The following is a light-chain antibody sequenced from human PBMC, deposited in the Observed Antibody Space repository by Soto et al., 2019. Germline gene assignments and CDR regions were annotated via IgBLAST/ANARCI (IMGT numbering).Light chain of an antibody. CDR1: ISDVGGYDY. Sequence: QSLLTLPASVSGSRGQSFTISCTGAISDVGGYDYVSWYQQHPGKAPKLILYEVNNRPSGVSNHFSGSKSGNTASLIISGLQADDEADYYCSSYSTTSTLVFGSGTKVTVL. V-gene: IGLV2-14*01. CDR3: SSYSTTSTLV. J-gene: IGLJ1*01. CDR2: EVN.